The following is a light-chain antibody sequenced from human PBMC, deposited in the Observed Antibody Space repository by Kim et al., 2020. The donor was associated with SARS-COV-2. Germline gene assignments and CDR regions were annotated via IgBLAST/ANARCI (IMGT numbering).Light chain of an antibody. V-gene: IGKV3-20*01. CDR1: QSVSSNY. CDR3: EQYGSSPPT. CDR2: GAS. Sequence: EIVLTQSPGTLSLSPGERATLSCRASQSVSSNYLAWYQQKPGQAPRLLIYGASSRATGIPDRFSGSGSGTDFTLTISRLEPEDFAVYYCEQYGSSPPTFGAGTKVDIK. J-gene: IGKJ4*01.